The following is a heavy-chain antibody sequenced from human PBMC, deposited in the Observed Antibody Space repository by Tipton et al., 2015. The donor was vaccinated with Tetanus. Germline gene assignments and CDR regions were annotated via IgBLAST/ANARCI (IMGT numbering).Heavy chain of an antibody. Sequence: TLSLTCTVSGGSISAYYWSWIRQPPGKGLEWIGYIYFNGSTKYNPSLKSRVAISVDASKTQFSLKLSSVTAADTAVYYCARSDMVRGVIWFDPWGQGTLVTVSS. CDR3: ARSDMVRGVIWFDP. J-gene: IGHJ5*02. CDR1: GGSISAYY. V-gene: IGHV4-59*12. CDR2: IYFNGST. D-gene: IGHD3-10*01.